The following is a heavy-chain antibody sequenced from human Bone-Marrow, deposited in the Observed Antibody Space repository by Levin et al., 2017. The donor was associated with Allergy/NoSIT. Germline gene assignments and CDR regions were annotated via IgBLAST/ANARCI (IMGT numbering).Heavy chain of an antibody. CDR3: ARLPRRITGTNPDDAFDI. D-gene: IGHD1/OR15-1a*01. CDR2: IYPGDSDT. J-gene: IGHJ3*02. Sequence: RGESLKISCQGAGYDFSTYWIGWVRQMPGKGLEWMGNIYPGDSDTRYSPSFEGQVIISVDTSIHTAFLKWSSLKASDTAIYYCARLPRRITGTNPDDAFDIWGQGTMVTVSP. V-gene: IGHV5-51*01. CDR1: GYDFSTYW.